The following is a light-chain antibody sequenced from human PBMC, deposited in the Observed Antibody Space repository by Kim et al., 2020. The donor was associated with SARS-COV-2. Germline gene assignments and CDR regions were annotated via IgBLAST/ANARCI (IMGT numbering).Light chain of an antibody. CDR1: QSVSSS. V-gene: IGKV3-15*01. CDR3: QQYNNWPLT. Sequence: EIVMTQSPATLSVSPGERATLSCRASQSVSSSLAWYQQKPGQAPRLLIYDASTGATGIPARFSGSGSGTEFTLTISSLQSEDFAVYYCQQYNNWPLTSGGGTKVDIK. J-gene: IGKJ4*01. CDR2: DAS.